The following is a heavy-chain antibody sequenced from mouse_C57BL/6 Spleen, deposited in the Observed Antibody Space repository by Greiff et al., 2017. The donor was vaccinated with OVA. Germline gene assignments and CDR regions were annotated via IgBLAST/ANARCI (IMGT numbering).Heavy chain of an antibody. Sequence: VQLQQPGAELVKPGASVKMSCKASGYTFTSYWITWVKQRPGQGLEWIGDIYPGSGGTNYNQKFKSKATLTVDTSSSTAYMPLRSLTSEDSAVYYCARPYYSSFTGFAYWGQGTLLTVSA. D-gene: IGHD2-5*01. J-gene: IGHJ3*01. V-gene: IGHV1-55*01. CDR1: GYTFTSYW. CDR2: IYPGSGGT. CDR3: ARPYYSSFTGFAY.